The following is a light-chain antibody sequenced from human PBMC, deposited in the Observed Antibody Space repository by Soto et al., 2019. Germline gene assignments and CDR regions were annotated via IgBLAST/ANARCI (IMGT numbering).Light chain of an antibody. J-gene: IGKJ1*01. CDR1: QSVTNW. CDR2: DVS. Sequence: DIQMTQSPSTLSASVGERVTITCRASQSVTNWLAWYQQKPGKAPKLLIYDVSSLESGVPSRFSGSGSGTDFTLTISRLEPEDFAVYYCQQYGSSPQTFGQGTKVDIK. CDR3: QQYGSSPQT. V-gene: IGKV1-5*01.